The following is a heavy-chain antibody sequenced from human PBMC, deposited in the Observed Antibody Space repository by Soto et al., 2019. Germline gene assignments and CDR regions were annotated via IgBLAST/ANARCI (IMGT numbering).Heavy chain of an antibody. D-gene: IGHD3-22*01. CDR1: GFTFSSYA. V-gene: IGHV3-23*01. CDR2: ISGSGGST. Sequence: GGSLRLSCAPSGFTFSSYAMSWVRQAPGKGLEWVSAISGSGGSTYYADSVKGRFTISRDNSKNTLYLQMNSLRAEDTAVYYCAKDVRSSGYYGSYGMDVWGQGTTVTVSS. CDR3: AKDVRSSGYYGSYGMDV. J-gene: IGHJ6*02.